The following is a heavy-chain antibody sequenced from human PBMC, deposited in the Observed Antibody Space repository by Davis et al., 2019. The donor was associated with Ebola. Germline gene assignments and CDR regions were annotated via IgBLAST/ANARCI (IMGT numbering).Heavy chain of an antibody. J-gene: IGHJ4*02. CDR3: AKGGFRELSGSYFDY. CDR1: GFTFSSYW. CDR2: INSDGSST. D-gene: IGHD3-10*01. Sequence: PGGSLRLSCAASGFTFSSYWMHWVRQAPGKGLAWVSRINSDGSSTSYADSVKGRFTISRDNAKNTLYLQMNSLRAEDTAVYYCAKGGFRELSGSYFDYWGQGTLVTVSS. V-gene: IGHV3-74*01.